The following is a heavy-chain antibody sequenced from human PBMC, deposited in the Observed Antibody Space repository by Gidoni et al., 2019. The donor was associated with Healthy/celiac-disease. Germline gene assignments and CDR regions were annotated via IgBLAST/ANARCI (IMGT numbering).Heavy chain of an antibody. D-gene: IGHD6-19*01. J-gene: IGHJ2*01. CDR3: ARRQWLPTEGYFDL. CDR1: GYSFTTYW. CDR2: IEPGDSDT. Sequence: EVQLVQSGAAVKKPGQSLKISCKGPGYSFTTYWIGWVRQMPGKGLEWMRIIEPGDSDTRYSPSYQGQVTISADKSISTAYLQWSSLKASETAMYYCARRQWLPTEGYFDLWGRGTLVTVSS. V-gene: IGHV5-51*01.